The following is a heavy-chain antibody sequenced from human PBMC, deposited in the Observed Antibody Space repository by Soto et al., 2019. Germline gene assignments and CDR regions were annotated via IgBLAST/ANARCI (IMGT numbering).Heavy chain of an antibody. D-gene: IGHD1-20*01. CDR2: ISSDSSYI. CDR3: AGDLPITEHFYYYSMDV. CDR1: GFTFSTYS. J-gene: IGHJ6*02. V-gene: IGHV3-21*01. Sequence: EVQLVESGGGLVTPGGSLRLSCAASGFTFSTYSMNWVRQAPGKGLEWVSSISSDSSYIYYTDSVKGRFTISRDNAKNTLYLQMSTLRAEDTAVYYCAGDLPITEHFYYYSMDVWGPGTTATVSS.